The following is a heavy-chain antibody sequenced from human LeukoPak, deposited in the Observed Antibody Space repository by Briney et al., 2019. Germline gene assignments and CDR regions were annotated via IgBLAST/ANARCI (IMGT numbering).Heavy chain of an antibody. D-gene: IGHD3-3*02. J-gene: IGHJ3*02. CDR1: GGSFSGYY. V-gene: IGHV4-31*11. Sequence: SETLSLTCAVYGGSFSGYYWSWIRQHPGKGLEWIGYIYYSGSTYYNPSLKSRVTISVDTSKNQFSLKLSSVTAADTAVYYCARDSTSAPYAFDIWGQGTMVTVSS. CDR2: IYYSGST. CDR3: ARDSTSAPYAFDI.